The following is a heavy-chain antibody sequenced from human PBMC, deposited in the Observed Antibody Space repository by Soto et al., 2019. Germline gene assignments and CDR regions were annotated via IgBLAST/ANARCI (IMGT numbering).Heavy chain of an antibody. J-gene: IGHJ5*02. D-gene: IGHD3-16*01. Sequence: SETLSLTCTVSGGSISSYYWSWIRQPAGKGLEWIGRIYTSGSTNYNPSLKSRVTMSVDTSKNQFSLKLSSVTAADTAVYYCARGNDYVWGSHSWFDPWGQGTLVTVSS. CDR2: IYTSGST. CDR1: GGSISSYY. V-gene: IGHV4-4*07. CDR3: ARGNDYVWGSHSWFDP.